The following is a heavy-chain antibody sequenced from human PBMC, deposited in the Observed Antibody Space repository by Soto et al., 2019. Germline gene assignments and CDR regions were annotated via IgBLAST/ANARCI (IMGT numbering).Heavy chain of an antibody. CDR1: GYSFTSYW. V-gene: IGHV5-51*07. CDR2: IYPGDSDT. J-gene: IGHJ5*01. Sequence: GESLKISCKGSGYSFTSYWIGWVHHMPGKGLEWMGIIYPGDSDTRYSPSFQGQVTISADKSISTAYLQWSSLKASDTAVYYCARGRGGSTVGNWFGTWGDGTLVTVSS. D-gene: IGHD4-17*01. CDR3: ARGRGGSTVGNWFGT.